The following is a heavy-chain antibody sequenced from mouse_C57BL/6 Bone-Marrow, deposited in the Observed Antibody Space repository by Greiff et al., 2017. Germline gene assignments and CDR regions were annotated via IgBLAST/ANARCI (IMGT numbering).Heavy chain of an antibody. CDR3: ASGSTYYGYRWFAY. V-gene: IGHV1-69*01. Sequence: QVQLQQPGAELVMPGASVKLSCKASGYTFTSYWMHWVKQRPGQGLEWIGEIDPSDSYTNYNQKFKGKSTLTVDKSSSTAYMQLSSLTCEDSAVYYCASGSTYYGYRWFAYWGQGTLVTVSA. CDR2: IDPSDSYT. J-gene: IGHJ3*01. CDR1: GYTFTSYW. D-gene: IGHD2-9*01.